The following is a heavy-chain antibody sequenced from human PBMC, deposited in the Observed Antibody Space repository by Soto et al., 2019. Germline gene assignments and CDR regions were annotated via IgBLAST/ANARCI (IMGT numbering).Heavy chain of an antibody. V-gene: IGHV1-69*02. CDR3: ARVTSGDALKIFDL. CDR1: GGTFSSYT. CDR2: IIPILGIA. D-gene: IGHD2-15*01. Sequence: AAVKVSCKASGGTFSSYTISWVRQAPGQGLEWMGRIIPILGIANYAQKFQGRVTITADKSTSTAYMELSSLRSEDTAVYYCARVTSGDALKIFDLWGRGTLVTVSS. J-gene: IGHJ2*01.